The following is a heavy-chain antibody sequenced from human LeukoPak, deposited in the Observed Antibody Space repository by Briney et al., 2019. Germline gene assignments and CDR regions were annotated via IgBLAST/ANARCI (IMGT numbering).Heavy chain of an antibody. Sequence: GASVKVSCKASGYTFTGYYMHWVRQAPGQGLEWMGWINPNSGGTNYVQKFQGRVTTTRDTSISTAYMELSRLRSDDTAVYYCAPTNLYSSSWIFDYWGQGTLVTVSS. V-gene: IGHV1-2*02. CDR2: INPNSGGT. CDR3: APTNLYSSSWIFDY. D-gene: IGHD6-13*01. J-gene: IGHJ4*02. CDR1: GYTFTGYY.